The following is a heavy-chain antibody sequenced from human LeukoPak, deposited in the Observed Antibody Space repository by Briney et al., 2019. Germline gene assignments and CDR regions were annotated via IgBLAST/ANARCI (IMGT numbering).Heavy chain of an antibody. D-gene: IGHD2-15*01. CDR2: IYYSGST. J-gene: IGHJ5*02. CDR3: ARGRGYCSGGSCYGNWFDP. Sequence: PSETLSLTCTVSGXSISSGGYYWSWIRQHPGKGLEWIGYIYYSGSTYYNPSLKSRVTISVDTSKNQFSLKLSSVTAADTAVYYCARGRGYCSGGSCYGNWFDPWGQGTLVTVSS. CDR1: GXSISSGGYY. V-gene: IGHV4-31*03.